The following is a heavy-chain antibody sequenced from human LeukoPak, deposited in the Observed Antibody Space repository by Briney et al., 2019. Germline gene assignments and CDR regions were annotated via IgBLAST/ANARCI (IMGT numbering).Heavy chain of an antibody. V-gene: IGHV3-30-3*01. Sequence: GGSLRLSCAASGFTFSSYAMHWVRQAPGKGLEWVAVISYDGSNKYYADSVKGRFTISRDNSRNTLYLQMNSLRAEDTAVYYCARDRLLWFGELLPDAFDIWGQGTMVTVSS. J-gene: IGHJ3*02. D-gene: IGHD3-10*01. CDR1: GFTFSSYA. CDR2: ISYDGSNK. CDR3: ARDRLLWFGELLPDAFDI.